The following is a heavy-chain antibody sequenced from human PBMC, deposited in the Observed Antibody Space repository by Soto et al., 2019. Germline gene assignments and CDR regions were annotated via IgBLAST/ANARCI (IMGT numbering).Heavy chain of an antibody. V-gene: IGHV3-30-3*01. J-gene: IGHJ4*02. Sequence: QVQLVESGGGVVQPGRSLRLSCAASGFTFSSYAMHWVRQAPGKGLEWVAVISYDGSNKYYADSVKGRFTISRDNSKKTLYLQMNSLRAEDTAVYYCARDCRGGSCYAYWGQGTLVTVSS. CDR2: ISYDGSNK. CDR3: ARDCRGGSCYAY. D-gene: IGHD2-15*01. CDR1: GFTFSSYA.